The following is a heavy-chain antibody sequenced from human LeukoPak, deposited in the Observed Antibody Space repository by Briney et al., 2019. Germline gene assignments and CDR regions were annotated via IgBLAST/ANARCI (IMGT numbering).Heavy chain of an antibody. D-gene: IGHD3-22*01. CDR3: AREGGARGYDISGCLDYFHY. CDR1: GGTFSSYT. Sequence: SVKVSCKASGGTFSSYTISWVRQAPGQGLEWMGRIIPILGIANYAQKFRGRVTITADKSTSTAYMELSSLRFEDTAVYYCAREGGARGYDISGCLDYFHYWDQGTLVTVSS. V-gene: IGHV1-69*04. J-gene: IGHJ4*02. CDR2: IIPILGIA.